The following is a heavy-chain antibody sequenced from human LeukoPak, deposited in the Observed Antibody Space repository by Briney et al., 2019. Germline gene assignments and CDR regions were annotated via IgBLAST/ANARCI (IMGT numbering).Heavy chain of an antibody. V-gene: IGHV4-59*01. CDR1: GGSISSYY. J-gene: IGHJ2*01. CDR2: IYYSGST. D-gene: IGHD3-22*01. CDR3: ARDKWLTYWYFDL. Sequence: SETLSLTCTVSGGSISSYYWSWIRQPPGKGLEWIGYIYYSGSTNYNPSLKSRVTISVDTSKNQFSLKLSSVTAAGTAVYYCARDKWLTYWYFDLWGRGTLVTVSS.